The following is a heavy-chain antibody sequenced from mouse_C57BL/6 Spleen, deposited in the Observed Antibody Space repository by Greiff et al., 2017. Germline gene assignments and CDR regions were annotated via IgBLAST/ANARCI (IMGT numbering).Heavy chain of an antibody. J-gene: IGHJ3*01. CDR2: ISNGGGST. V-gene: IGHV5-12*01. D-gene: IGHD2-4*01. CDR1: GFTFSDYY. Sequence: EVNLVESGGGLVQPGGSLKLSCAASGFTFSDYYMYWVRQTPEKRLEWVAYISNGGGSTYYPDTVKGRFTISRDNAKNTLYLQMSRLKSEDTAMYYCARHGDYEFAYWGQGTLVTVSA. CDR3: ARHGDYEFAY.